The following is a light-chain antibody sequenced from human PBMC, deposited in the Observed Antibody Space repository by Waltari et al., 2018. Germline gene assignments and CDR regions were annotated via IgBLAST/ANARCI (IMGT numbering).Light chain of an antibody. CDR2: AAS. CDR1: QTVSSH. J-gene: IGKJ2*01. CDR3: QQYNNWPYT. Sequence: DIVMTQSPATLSVSLGERATFSCRASQTVSSHLAWFQQKPGQAPRLLISAASTRATGIPTKFSGSVSGTEFTLTIDSLQSEDFALYFCQQYNNWPYTFGQGTKLEIK. V-gene: IGKV3-15*01.